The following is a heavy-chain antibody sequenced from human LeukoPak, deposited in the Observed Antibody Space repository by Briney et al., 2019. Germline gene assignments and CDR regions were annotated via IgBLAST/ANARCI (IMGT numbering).Heavy chain of an antibody. Sequence: GGSLRLSCAASGFTFSGSAIHWVRQASGKGLEWVGRIRSKANNYATAYAASMKGRFTISRDDSKNTAYLQMNSLKTEDTAVYYCTRHSHDSSAGWFDPWGQGTLVTVSS. CDR3: TRHSHDSSAGWFDP. V-gene: IGHV3-73*01. CDR2: IRSKANNYAT. D-gene: IGHD3-22*01. CDR1: GFTFSGSA. J-gene: IGHJ5*02.